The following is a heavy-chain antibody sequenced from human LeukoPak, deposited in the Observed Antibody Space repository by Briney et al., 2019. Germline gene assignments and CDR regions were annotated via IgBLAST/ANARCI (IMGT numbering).Heavy chain of an antibody. V-gene: IGHV4-34*01. CDR2: INHSGST. CDR1: GGSFSGYY. CDR3: AQVRSLITRAFDY. J-gene: IGHJ4*02. Sequence: SETLSLTCAVYGGSFSGYYWSWIRQPPGKGLEWIGEINHSGSTNYNPSLKSRVTISVDTSKNQFPLKLSSVTAADTAVYYCAQVRSLITRAFDYWGQGTLVTVSS. D-gene: IGHD3-22*01.